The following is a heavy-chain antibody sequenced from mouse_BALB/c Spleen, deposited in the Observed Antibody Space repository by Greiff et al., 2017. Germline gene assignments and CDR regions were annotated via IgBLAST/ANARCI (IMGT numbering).Heavy chain of an antibody. Sequence: SGAELVRPGSSVKISCKASGYAFRSYWMNWVKQRPGQGLEWIGQIYPGDGDTNYNGKFKGKATLTADKSSSTAYMQLSSLTSEDSAVYFCARREWDEILDYWGQGTSVTVSS. V-gene: IGHV1-80*01. J-gene: IGHJ4*01. CDR3: ARREWDEILDY. CDR1: GYAFRSYW. D-gene: IGHD4-1*01. CDR2: IYPGDGDT.